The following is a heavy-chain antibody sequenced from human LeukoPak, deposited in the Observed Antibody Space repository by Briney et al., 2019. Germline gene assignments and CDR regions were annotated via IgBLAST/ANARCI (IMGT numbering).Heavy chain of an antibody. D-gene: IGHD5-24*01. CDR1: GGSFSGYC. Sequence: SETLSLTCAAYGGSFSGYCWSWIRQPPGKGLEWIGSIYYSGSTYYNPSLKSQVTISVDTSKNQFSLKLTSVTAADTAVYYCAEMATIRDYWGQGNLVTVSS. V-gene: IGHV4-34*01. J-gene: IGHJ4*02. CDR3: AEMATIRDY. CDR2: IYYSGST.